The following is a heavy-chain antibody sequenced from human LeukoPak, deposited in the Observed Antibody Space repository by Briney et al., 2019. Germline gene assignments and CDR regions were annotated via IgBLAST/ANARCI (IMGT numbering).Heavy chain of an antibody. D-gene: IGHD1-26*01. J-gene: IGHJ4*02. CDR1: GFTFSSYA. V-gene: IGHV3-23*01. CDR3: VKGINSGTYYYFDF. Sequence: GGSLRLSCAASGFTFSSYAMSWVRQAPGKGLEWVSAISGSGGSTYYPDSVKGRFTISRDNSKYTLYLQMNSLRADDTAVYYCVKGINSGTYYYFDFWGQGTLVTVSS. CDR2: ISGSGGST.